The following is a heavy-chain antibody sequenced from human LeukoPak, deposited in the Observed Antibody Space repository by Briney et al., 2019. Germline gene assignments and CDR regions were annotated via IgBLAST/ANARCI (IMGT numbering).Heavy chain of an antibody. J-gene: IGHJ4*02. Sequence: SETLSLTCAVYGGSFSGYYWSWIRQPPGKGLEWIGEINHSGSTNYNPSLKSRVTISVDTSKNQFSLKLSSVTAADTAVYYCARARTSGYHSLDYWGQGTLVTVSS. CDR1: GGSFSGYY. D-gene: IGHD3-10*01. V-gene: IGHV4-34*01. CDR3: ARARTSGYHSLDY. CDR2: INHSGST.